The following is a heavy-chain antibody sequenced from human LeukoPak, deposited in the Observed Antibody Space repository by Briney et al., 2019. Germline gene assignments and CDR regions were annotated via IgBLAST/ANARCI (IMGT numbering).Heavy chain of an antibody. J-gene: IGHJ4*02. CDR3: ARFYGGNERTSDY. V-gene: IGHV1-69*05. D-gene: IGHD5-12*01. CDR1: GGTFSSYA. CDR2: IIPIFGTA. Sequence: VASVKVSSKASGGTFSSYAISWVRQAPGQGLEWMGGIIPIFGTANYAQKFQGRVTITRDTSANTAYMEMSSLRSEDTAIYYCARFYGGNERTSDYWGQGTLVTVSS.